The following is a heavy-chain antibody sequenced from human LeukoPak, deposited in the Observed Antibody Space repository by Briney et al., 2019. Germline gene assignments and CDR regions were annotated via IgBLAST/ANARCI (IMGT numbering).Heavy chain of an antibody. CDR1: GFTFSIYT. CDR2: ISSAATAI. J-gene: IGHJ4*02. Sequence: GGSLRLSCAASGFTFSIYTMHWVRQAPGKGLEWVSSISSAATAIHYADSVKGRFTISRDNTKNSLYLQMNSLRADDTAMYSCASGYYHDSSGYYLEEVDDYWGQGTLVTVSS. V-gene: IGHV3-21*01. CDR3: ASGYYHDSSGYYLEEVDDY. D-gene: IGHD3-22*01.